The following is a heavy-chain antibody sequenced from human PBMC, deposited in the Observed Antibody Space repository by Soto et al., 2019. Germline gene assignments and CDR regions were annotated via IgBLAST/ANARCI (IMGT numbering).Heavy chain of an antibody. Sequence: GGSLRLSCVASGFTFSGHDMHWVRQPTGKGLEWVSFIDTTGDTYYPASAKGRFTITRDNAKNSLYLQMNSLRVGDTAVYYCARTSVYSHSYAMDVWGQGTTVTVS. D-gene: IGHD2-2*01. V-gene: IGHV3-13*01. J-gene: IGHJ6*02. CDR1: GFTFSGHD. CDR2: IDTTGDT. CDR3: ARTSVYSHSYAMDV.